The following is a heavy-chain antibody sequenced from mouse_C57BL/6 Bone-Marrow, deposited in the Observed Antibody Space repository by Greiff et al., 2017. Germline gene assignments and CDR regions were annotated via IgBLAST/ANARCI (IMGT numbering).Heavy chain of an antibody. CDR3: TTDYGSSYPALVAY. V-gene: IGHV14-4*01. CDR2: IDPENGDT. D-gene: IGHD1-1*01. J-gene: IGHJ3*01. CDR1: GFNIKDDH. Sequence: VQLQQSGAELVRPGASVKLSCTASGFNIKDDHMHWVKQRPEQGLEWIGWIDPENGDTEYASKFQGKATITADTSSNTAYLQLSSLTSEDTAVYYCTTDYGSSYPALVAYWGQGTLVTVSA.